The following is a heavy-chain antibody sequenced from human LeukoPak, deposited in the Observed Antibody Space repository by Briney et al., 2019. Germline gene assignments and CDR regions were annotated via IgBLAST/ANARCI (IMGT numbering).Heavy chain of an antibody. D-gene: IGHD3-22*01. V-gene: IGHV3-23*01. J-gene: IGHJ4*02. CDR1: GFTFSSFG. CDR3: AKMENYESSGPSYFDY. CDR2: ISGGGRST. Sequence: GGSLRLSCAASGFTFSSFGMSWVRQAPGQGLEWVAAISGGGRSTYYADSVKGRFTISRDNSKDTLYLQMNSLSAEDTAVYFCAKMENYESSGPSYFDYWGQGTLVTVSS.